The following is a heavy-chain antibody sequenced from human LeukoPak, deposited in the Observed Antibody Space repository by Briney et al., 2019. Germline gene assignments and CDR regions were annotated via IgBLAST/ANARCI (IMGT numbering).Heavy chain of an antibody. CDR3: VRARGYFVPDS. CDR2: VSGSGST. J-gene: IGHJ4*02. CDR1: GDSFTKYY. V-gene: IGHV4-59*01. Sequence: PSETLSLTCTVSGDSFTKYYWNWIRQAPGKGLEWIGYVSGSGSTKYNPSLKSRVSMSADTSKNQLSLQLTSLSAADTAVYYCVRARGYFVPDSWGPGTLVTVPS. D-gene: IGHD3-22*01.